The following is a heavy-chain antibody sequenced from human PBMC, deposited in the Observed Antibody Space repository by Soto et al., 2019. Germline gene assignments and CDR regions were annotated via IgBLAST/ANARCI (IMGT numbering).Heavy chain of an antibody. Sequence: CASVKVAWTASGFSFSDYFMHWVRQAPGQGLEWMGIINPSGDSRNYAQKFQGRVTITRDTSTSTVYMDLSSLRYEDTAVYYCARDNRHNYGTPAARSWFHPRGQRTPVTVSS. D-gene: IGHD4-17*01. CDR3: ARDNRHNYGTPAARSWFHP. CDR1: GFSFSDYF. V-gene: IGHV1-46*01. J-gene: IGHJ5*02. CDR2: INPSGDSR.